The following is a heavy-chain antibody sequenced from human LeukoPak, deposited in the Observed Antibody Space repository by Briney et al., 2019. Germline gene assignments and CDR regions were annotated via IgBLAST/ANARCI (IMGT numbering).Heavy chain of an antibody. V-gene: IGHV3-23*01. J-gene: IGHJ4*02. D-gene: IGHD4-17*01. CDR1: GFTFSTYT. CDR2: VNGGGNT. CDR3: AKERQAGDYFTSDY. Sequence: GGSLRLSCAASGFTFSTYTMSWVRQAPGKGLEWVSAVNGGGNTWYAGSVKGRFTISRDNSKNTLYLQMNSLRAEDTAIYYCAKERQAGDYFTSDYWGLGTLVTVSS.